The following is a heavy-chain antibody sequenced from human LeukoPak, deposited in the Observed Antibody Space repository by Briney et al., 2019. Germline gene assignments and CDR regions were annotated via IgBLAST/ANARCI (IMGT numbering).Heavy chain of an antibody. J-gene: IGHJ5*02. CDR3: AKAYYYGSGSYYNIWFDP. Sequence: GESLQISCKGPGYSFTSYWIGWVRPMPGKGLEWMGIIYSGDSDTRYSPSFQGQVTISADKSISTAYLQWSSLKASDTAMYYCAKAYYYGSGSYYNIWFDPWGQGTLVTVSS. CDR2: IYSGDSDT. CDR1: GYSFTSYW. D-gene: IGHD3-10*01. V-gene: IGHV5-51*01.